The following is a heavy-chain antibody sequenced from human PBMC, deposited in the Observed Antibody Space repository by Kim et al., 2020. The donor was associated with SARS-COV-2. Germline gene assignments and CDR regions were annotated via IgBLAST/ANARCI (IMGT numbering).Heavy chain of an antibody. J-gene: IGHJ6*02. D-gene: IGHD3-10*01. CDR3: ARDTSGNYYYGMDV. V-gene: IGHV3-30*04. Sequence: GGSLRLSCAASGFTFSSYAMHWVRQAPGKGLEWVAVISYDGSNKYYADSVKGRFTISRDNSKNTLYLQMNSLRAEDTAVDYCARDTSGNYYYGMDVWGQGTTVTVSS. CDR2: ISYDGSNK. CDR1: GFTFSSYA.